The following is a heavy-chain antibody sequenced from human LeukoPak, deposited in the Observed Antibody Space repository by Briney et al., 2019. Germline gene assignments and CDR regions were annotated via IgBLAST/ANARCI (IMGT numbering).Heavy chain of an antibody. CDR3: ARGAPPDDAFDI. V-gene: IGHV4-59*01. J-gene: IGHJ3*02. CDR1: GGSISSYY. Sequence: PSETLPLTCTVSGGSISSYYWSWIRQPPGKGLEWIGYIYYSGSTNYNPSLKSRVTISVDTPKNQFSLKLSSVTAADTAVYSCARGAPPDDAFDIWGQGTMVTVSS. CDR2: IYYSGST.